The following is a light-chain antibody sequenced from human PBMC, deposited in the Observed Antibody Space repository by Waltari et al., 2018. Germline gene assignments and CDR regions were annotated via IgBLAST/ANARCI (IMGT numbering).Light chain of an antibody. CDR2: GAS. CDR3: QQYNNWPPLT. CDR1: QSVSSN. Sequence: EIVMTQSPATLSVSRGERATLSCRASQSVSSNLAGYQQKPGQAPRLLIYGASTRATGIPARFSGSGSGTEFPLTISSMQSEDFAVSYCQQYNNWPPLTFGGGTKVEIK. J-gene: IGKJ4*01. V-gene: IGKV3-15*01.